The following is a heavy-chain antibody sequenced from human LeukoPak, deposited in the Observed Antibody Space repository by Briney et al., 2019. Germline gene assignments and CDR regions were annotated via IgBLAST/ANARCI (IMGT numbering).Heavy chain of an antibody. Sequence: PSETLSLTCAVYGGSFSGYYWSWIRQPPGKGLEWIGEINHSGSTNYNPSLKSRVTISVDTSKNQFSLKLSSVTAADTAVYYCARDGCTNGVCYTYRYYFDYWGQGTLVTVSS. CDR3: ARDGCTNGVCYTYRYYFDY. CDR1: GGSFSGYY. D-gene: IGHD2-8*01. J-gene: IGHJ4*02. CDR2: INHSGST. V-gene: IGHV4-34*01.